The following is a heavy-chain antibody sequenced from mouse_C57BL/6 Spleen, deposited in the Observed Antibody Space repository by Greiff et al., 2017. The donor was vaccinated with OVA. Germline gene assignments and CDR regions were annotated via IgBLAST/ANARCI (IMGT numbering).Heavy chain of an antibody. J-gene: IGHJ2*01. V-gene: IGHV1-52*01. Sequence: VQLQQSGAELVRPGSSVKLSCKASGYTFTSYWMHWVKQRPIQGLEWIGNIDPSDSETHYNQKFKDKATLTVDKSSSTAYMQLSSLTSEDSAVYYCARYSPYDYDAGFDYWGQGTTLTVSS. D-gene: IGHD2-4*01. CDR3: ARYSPYDYDAGFDY. CDR2: IDPSDSET. CDR1: GYTFTSYW.